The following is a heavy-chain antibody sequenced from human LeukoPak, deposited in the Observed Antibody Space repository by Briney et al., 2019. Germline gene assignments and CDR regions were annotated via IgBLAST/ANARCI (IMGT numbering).Heavy chain of an antibody. CDR1: GFTFSAYA. CDR3: ARDPNGDYIGAFDM. D-gene: IGHD4-17*01. CDR2: IRGGGTSE. J-gene: IGHJ3*02. V-gene: IGHV3-23*01. Sequence: GGSLRLSCTASGFTFSAYAMMWVRQAPGKWPEWVSAIRGGGTSEFYADSVKGRFRISRDNSKDTLFLQMNSLRAEDTAVCYCARDPNGDYIGAFDMWGPGTMVTVSS.